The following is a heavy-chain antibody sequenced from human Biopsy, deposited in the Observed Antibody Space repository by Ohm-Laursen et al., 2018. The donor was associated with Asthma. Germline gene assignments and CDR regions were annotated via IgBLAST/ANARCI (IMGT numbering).Heavy chain of an antibody. J-gene: IGHJ4*02. CDR3: AKDERAYYGSDSKYMQPVPLGD. Sequence: SLRLSCAASGFTFGDYWMSWVRQVPGKGLEWVANIKHDGTEKNHVDSLKGRSTISRDKSDNALYLQMNSLTAEDTAVYHCAKDERAYYGSDSKYMQPVPLGDWGQGTVVIVSA. D-gene: IGHD2-21*01. V-gene: IGHV3-7*03. CDR1: GFTFGDYW. CDR2: IKHDGTEK.